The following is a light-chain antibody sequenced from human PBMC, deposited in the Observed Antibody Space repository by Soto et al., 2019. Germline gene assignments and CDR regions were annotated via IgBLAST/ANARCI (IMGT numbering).Light chain of an antibody. CDR2: EVT. V-gene: IGLV2-14*01. CDR3: SSYTGSTTVV. J-gene: IGLJ2*01. Sequence: QSALTQPASVSGSPGQSITISCTGTSSDVGGYNFVSWYQQHPGKAPKLMIYEVTNRPSGVSNRFSGSKSGNTASLTISGLQAEDDTDYYCSSYTGSTTVVFGGGTKLTVL. CDR1: SSDVGGYNF.